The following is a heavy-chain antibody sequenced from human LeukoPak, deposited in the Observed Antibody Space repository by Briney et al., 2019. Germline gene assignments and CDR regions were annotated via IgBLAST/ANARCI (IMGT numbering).Heavy chain of an antibody. Sequence: GGSLRLSCAASGFTFSNYNMNWVRQAPGKGLEYVSGISSNGGSTWYAGSVKGRFTISRDNSKNTVNLQLGSLRIEDTAVYHCARMTLYGSGTVHWGQGILVTVSS. CDR1: GFTFSNYN. CDR3: ARMTLYGSGTVH. V-gene: IGHV3-64*02. J-gene: IGHJ4*02. CDR2: ISSNGGST. D-gene: IGHD3-10*01.